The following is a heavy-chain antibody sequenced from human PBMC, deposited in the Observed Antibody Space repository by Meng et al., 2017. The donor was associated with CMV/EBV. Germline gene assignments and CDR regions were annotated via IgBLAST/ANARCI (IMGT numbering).Heavy chain of an antibody. CDR3: ASGGGSYYGY. Sequence: GESLKISCAASGFTFSSYSMNWVRQAPGKGLEWVSSISSSGSYIYYADSVKGRFTISRDNAKKTLYLQMNSPRADDTAVYYCASGGGSYYGYWGQGTLVTVSS. CDR1: GFTFSSYS. V-gene: IGHV3-21*01. D-gene: IGHD1-26*01. J-gene: IGHJ4*02. CDR2: ISSSGSYI.